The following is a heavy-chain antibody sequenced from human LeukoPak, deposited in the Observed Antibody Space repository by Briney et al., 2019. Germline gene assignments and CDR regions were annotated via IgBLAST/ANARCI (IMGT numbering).Heavy chain of an antibody. V-gene: IGHV3-30*18. CDR1: GFTFSSYG. D-gene: IGHD3-22*01. CDR2: ISYDGSNK. CDR3: AKGYYDSSGFDY. J-gene: IGHJ4*02. Sequence: PGRSLRLSCAASGFTFSSYGMHWVRQAPGKGLEWVAVISYDGSNKYYADSVKGRFTISRDNSKNTLYLQMNSLRAEDKAVYYCAKGYYDSSGFDYWGQGTLVTVSS.